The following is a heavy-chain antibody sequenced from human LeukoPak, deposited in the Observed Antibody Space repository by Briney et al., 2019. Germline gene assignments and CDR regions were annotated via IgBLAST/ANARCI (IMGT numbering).Heavy chain of an antibody. J-gene: IGHJ6*02. V-gene: IGHV3-74*01. CDR3: ARDGSPQNWNYGADAYYYYYGMDV. CDR2: INSDGNST. D-gene: IGHD1-7*01. CDR1: GFTFSTYW. Sequence: GSLRLSCVASGFTFSTYWMHWVRQAPGKGLVWVSGINSDGNSTSCADSVRGRFTISRGNAKNTLYLQMNSLRAEDTAVYYCARDGSPQNWNYGADAYYYYYGMDVWGQGTTVTVSS.